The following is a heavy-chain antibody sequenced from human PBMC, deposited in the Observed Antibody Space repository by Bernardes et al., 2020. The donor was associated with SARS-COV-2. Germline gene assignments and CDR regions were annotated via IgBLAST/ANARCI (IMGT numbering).Heavy chain of an antibody. Sequence: SETLSLTCAVYGGSFNNYYGSWVRQSPGKELEWIGEIKYTGTTNYNPSLKSRVTISVDLSNNQFSLKLSSVTAADTAVYYCARHIVVVPPAIGFDSWGQGTLVTVSS. J-gene: IGHJ5*01. V-gene: IGHV4-34*01. CDR2: IKYTGTT. CDR1: GGSFNNYY. CDR3: ARHIVVVPPAIGFDS. D-gene: IGHD2-2*02.